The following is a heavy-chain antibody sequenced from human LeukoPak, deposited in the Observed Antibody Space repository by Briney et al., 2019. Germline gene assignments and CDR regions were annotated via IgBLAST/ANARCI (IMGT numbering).Heavy chain of an antibody. CDR2: ISGSGGST. Sequence: PGGSLRLSCAASGFTFSSHAMSWVRQAPGKGLEWVSAISGSGGSTYYADSVKGRFTISRDNSKNTLYLQMNSLRAEDTAVYYCAKDQIVVVPAALDYWGQGTLVTVSS. CDR3: AKDQIVVVPAALDY. V-gene: IGHV3-23*01. D-gene: IGHD2-2*01. CDR1: GFTFSSHA. J-gene: IGHJ4*02.